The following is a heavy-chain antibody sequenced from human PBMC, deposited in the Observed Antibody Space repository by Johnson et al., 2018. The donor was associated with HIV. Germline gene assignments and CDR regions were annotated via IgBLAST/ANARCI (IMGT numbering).Heavy chain of an antibody. V-gene: IGHV3-30*03. CDR3: ARSPGEADAFDI. J-gene: IGHJ3*02. CDR1: GFTFDDYG. Sequence: QVQLVESGGGLVRPGGSLRLSCAASGFTFDDYGMSWVRQAPGKGLEWVAVISYDGSNKYYADSVKGRFTISRDSSKNTLYLQMNSLRAEDTAMYYCARSPGEADAFDIWGQGTMVTVSS. D-gene: IGHD3-10*01. CDR2: ISYDGSNK.